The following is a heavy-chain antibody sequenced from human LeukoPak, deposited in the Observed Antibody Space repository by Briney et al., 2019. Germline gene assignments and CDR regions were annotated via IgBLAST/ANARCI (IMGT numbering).Heavy chain of an antibody. Sequence: GGSLRLSCAASGFIFSSYAMHWVRQAPGKGLEWVAVISYDGSNKYYADSVKGRFTISRDNSKNTLYLQMNSLRAEDTAVYYCARKGVLLWFGELLGYFDYWGQGTLVTVSS. CDR2: ISYDGSNK. J-gene: IGHJ4*02. CDR1: GFIFSSYA. D-gene: IGHD3-10*01. CDR3: ARKGVLLWFGELLGYFDY. V-gene: IGHV3-30*04.